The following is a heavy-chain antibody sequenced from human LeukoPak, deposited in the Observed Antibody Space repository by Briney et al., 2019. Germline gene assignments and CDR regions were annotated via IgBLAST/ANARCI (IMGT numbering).Heavy chain of an antibody. D-gene: IGHD6-13*01. V-gene: IGHV3-23*01. Sequence: GGSLRLSCAVSGFTFSSYAMSWVRQAPGKGLEWVSAISGSGGSTYYADSVKGRFTISRDNSKNTLYLQMNSLRADDTAIYYCAKESGFYSSSPPDYWGQGTLVTVSS. CDR1: GFTFSSYA. CDR3: AKESGFYSSSPPDY. J-gene: IGHJ4*02. CDR2: ISGSGGST.